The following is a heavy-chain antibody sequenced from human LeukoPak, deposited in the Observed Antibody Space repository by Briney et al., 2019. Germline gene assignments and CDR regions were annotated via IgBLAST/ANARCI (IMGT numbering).Heavy chain of an antibody. D-gene: IGHD3-3*01. J-gene: IGHJ2*01. Sequence: PSETLSLTCTVSGGSISSSSYYWGWIRQPPGKGLEWIGYIYTSGSTNYNPSLKSRVTISVDTSKNQFSLKLSSVTAADTAVYYCARLHHYDFWSGYTSRDYWYFDLWGRGTLVTVSS. CDR3: ARLHHYDFWSGYTSRDYWYFDL. CDR2: IYTSGST. V-gene: IGHV4-61*05. CDR1: GGSISSSSYY.